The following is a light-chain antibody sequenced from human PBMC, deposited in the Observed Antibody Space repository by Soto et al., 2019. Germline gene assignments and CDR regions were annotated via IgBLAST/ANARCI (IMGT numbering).Light chain of an antibody. CDR1: QSISTY. J-gene: IGKJ4*01. CDR3: QQSFITPPLT. V-gene: IGKV1-39*01. CDR2: GAS. Sequence: DIQMTQSPSSLSASIGDRITITCRASQSISTYLNWYQQKPGKAPNLLIYGASTLQSGVPSRFSGRGSATDFTLTISSLQPADFATYYCQQSFITPPLTFGGGTKVDIK.